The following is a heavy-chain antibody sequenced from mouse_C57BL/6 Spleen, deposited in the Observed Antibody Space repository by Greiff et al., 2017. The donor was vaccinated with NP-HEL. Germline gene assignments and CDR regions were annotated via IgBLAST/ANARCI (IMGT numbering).Heavy chain of an antibody. CDR2: INPNNGGT. Sequence: EVQLQQSGPELVKPGASVKISCKASGYTFTDYYMNWVKQSHGKSLEWIGDINPNNGGTSYNQKFKGKATLTVDKSSSTAYMELRSLTSEDSAVYYCARSRVLFYWYFDVWGTGTTVTVSS. CDR3: ARSRVLFYWYFDV. CDR1: GYTFTDYY. D-gene: IGHD2-14*01. J-gene: IGHJ1*03. V-gene: IGHV1-26*01.